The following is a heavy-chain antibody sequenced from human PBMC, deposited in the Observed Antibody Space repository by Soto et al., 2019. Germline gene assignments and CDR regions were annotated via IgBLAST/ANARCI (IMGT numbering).Heavy chain of an antibody. Sequence: PGGSLRLSCAASGFTFSSYGMHWVRQAPGKGLEWVAVISYDGSNKYYADSVKGRFTISRDNSKNTLYLQMNSLRAEDTAVYYCAKDSTNSWWDSSGPPVWGQGTLVTVSS. J-gene: IGHJ4*02. D-gene: IGHD6-19*01. CDR2: ISYDGSNK. CDR3: AKDSTNSWWDSSGPPV. CDR1: GFTFSSYG. V-gene: IGHV3-30*18.